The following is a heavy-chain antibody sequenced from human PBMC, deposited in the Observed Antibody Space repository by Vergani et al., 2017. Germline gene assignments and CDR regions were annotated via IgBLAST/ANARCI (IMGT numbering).Heavy chain of an antibody. Sequence: QLQLQESGPGLVKPSETLSLTCTVSGGSISSSSYYWGWIRQPPGKGLEWIGSIYTSGSTNYNPSLKLSPVTAADTAVYYCARESITMIVVVEETDAFDIWGQGTMVTVSS. CDR2: IYTSGST. V-gene: IGHV4-39*01. J-gene: IGHJ3*02. CDR3: DI. D-gene: IGHD3-22*01. CDR1: GGSISSSSYY.